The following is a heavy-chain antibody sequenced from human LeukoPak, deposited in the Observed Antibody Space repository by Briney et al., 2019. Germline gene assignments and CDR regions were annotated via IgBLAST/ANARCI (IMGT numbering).Heavy chain of an antibody. V-gene: IGHV3-74*01. CDR3: VRHNYGYDY. CDR1: GFTFNRYW. J-gene: IGHJ4*02. D-gene: IGHD5-18*01. Sequence: GGSLRLSCAASGFTFNRYWMHWVRQAPGEGPVWVAHILNDGGGTSYADSVKGRFTISRDDAKNTLSLQMNSLRAEDTAVYHCVRHNYGYDYWGQGTPVTVSS. CDR2: ILNDGGGT.